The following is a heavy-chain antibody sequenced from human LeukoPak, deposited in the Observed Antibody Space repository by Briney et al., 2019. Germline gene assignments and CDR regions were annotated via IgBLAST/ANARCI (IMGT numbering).Heavy chain of an antibody. CDR3: ARGWDYGDYELDY. D-gene: IGHD4-17*01. Sequence: PSETLSLTCTVSGGSISSSTYYWGWIRQPPGKGLEWIGSMYYSGNIYYNPSLKSRVTISVDTSKNQLSLKLSSVTAADTAVYYCARGWDYGDYELDYWGQGTLVTVSS. CDR1: GGSISSSTYY. CDR2: MYYSGNI. J-gene: IGHJ4*02. V-gene: IGHV4-39*07.